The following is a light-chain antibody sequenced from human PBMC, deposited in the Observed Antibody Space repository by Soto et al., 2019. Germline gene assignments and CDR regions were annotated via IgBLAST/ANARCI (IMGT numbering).Light chain of an antibody. CDR2: AAS. Sequence: DIQMTQSPSTLSASVGDRVTITCRASQNINNWFAWYQQKPGKAPNLLIYAASSLESGVPSRFSGSRSGTEFTLTISSLQPDDCATYYCQHYESNPWTFGQGTKVELK. J-gene: IGKJ1*01. CDR1: QNINNW. CDR3: QHYESNPWT. V-gene: IGKV1-5*01.